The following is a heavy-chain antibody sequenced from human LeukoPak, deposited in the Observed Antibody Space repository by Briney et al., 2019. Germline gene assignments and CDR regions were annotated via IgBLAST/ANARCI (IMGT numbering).Heavy chain of an antibody. CDR2: IYHSGST. Sequence: SETLSLTCAVSGGSISSSKWWSWVRQPPGKGLEWIGEIYHSGSTNYNPSLKSRVTISVDKSKIHFSLKLSSVTAADTAVYYCARGDVDIVATTLDYWGQGTLVTVSS. V-gene: IGHV4-4*02. J-gene: IGHJ4*02. CDR3: ARGDVDIVATTLDY. D-gene: IGHD5-12*01. CDR1: GGSISSSKW.